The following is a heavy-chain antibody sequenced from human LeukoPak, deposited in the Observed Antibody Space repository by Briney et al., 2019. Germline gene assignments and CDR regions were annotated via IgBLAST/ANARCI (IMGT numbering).Heavy chain of an antibody. V-gene: IGHV3-23*01. CDR1: GFTFSSYA. CDR3: AKPVGYCSGGSCPLGQFQH. CDR2: ISGSGGST. Sequence: PGGSLRLSCAASGFTFSSYAMSWVRQAPGKGLEWVSAISGSGGSTYYADSVKGRFTISRDNSKNTLYLQMNSLRAEDTAVYYCAKPVGYCSGGSCPLGQFQHWGQGTLVTVSS. J-gene: IGHJ1*01. D-gene: IGHD2-15*01.